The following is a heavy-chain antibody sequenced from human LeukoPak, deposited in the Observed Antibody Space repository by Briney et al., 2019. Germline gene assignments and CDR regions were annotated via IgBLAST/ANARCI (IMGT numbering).Heavy chain of an antibody. CDR2: IYHSGST. J-gene: IGHJ5*02. CDR1: GGSISSSSYY. D-gene: IGHD7-27*01. V-gene: IGHV4-39*01. Sequence: PSETLSLTCTVSGGSISSSSYYWGWIRQPPGEGLEWIGSIYHSGSTYYNPSLKSRVTISVDTSKNQFSLRLSSVTAADTAVYYCARQYAGDTWSDPWGQGTLVTASS. CDR3: ARQYAGDTWSDP.